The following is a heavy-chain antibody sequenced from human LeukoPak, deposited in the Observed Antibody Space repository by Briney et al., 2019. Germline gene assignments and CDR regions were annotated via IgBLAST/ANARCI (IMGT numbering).Heavy chain of an antibody. V-gene: IGHV4-39*01. CDR3: ARRGIAAAGAFDY. D-gene: IGHD6-13*01. Sequence: SETLSPTCTVSGSSISSSSYYWGWIRQPPGKGLEWIGSIYYSGSTYYNPSLKSRVTISVDTSKNQFSLKLSSVTAADTAVYYCARRGIAAAGAFDYWGQGTLVTVSS. CDR2: IYYSGST. CDR1: GSSISSSSYY. J-gene: IGHJ4*02.